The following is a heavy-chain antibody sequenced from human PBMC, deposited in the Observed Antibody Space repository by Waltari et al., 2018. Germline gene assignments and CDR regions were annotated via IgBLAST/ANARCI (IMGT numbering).Heavy chain of an antibody. Sequence: QVQLVESGGGVVQPGRSLRLSCAASGFTFSSYGMHWVRQAPGKGLEWVAVISYDGSNKYYADSVKGRFTISRDNSKNTLYLQMNSLRAEDTAVYYCARGIIVLKIDRVWDAFDIWGQGTMVTVSS. CDR2: ISYDGSNK. D-gene: IGHD2-8*01. CDR3: ARGIIVLKIDRVWDAFDI. V-gene: IGHV3-30*03. J-gene: IGHJ3*02. CDR1: GFTFSSYG.